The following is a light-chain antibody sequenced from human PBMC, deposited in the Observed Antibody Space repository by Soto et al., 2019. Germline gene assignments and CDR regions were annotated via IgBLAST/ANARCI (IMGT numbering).Light chain of an antibody. Sequence: DIQMTQSPSSLSASVRDRVTITCRASQSISTYLNWYQQKPGKAPNLLIYSASNLQSGVPSRFSGSGSGTDFTLTISSLQPEDFAAYYCQQSYGTPITFGQGTRLEIK. J-gene: IGKJ5*01. CDR2: SAS. V-gene: IGKV1-39*01. CDR1: QSISTY. CDR3: QQSYGTPIT.